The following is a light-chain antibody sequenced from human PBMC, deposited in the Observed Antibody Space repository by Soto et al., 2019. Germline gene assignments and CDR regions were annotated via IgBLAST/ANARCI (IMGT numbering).Light chain of an antibody. Sequence: DIVMTQSPDSLSVSLGERAVINCKSSQSIFYSSNTKNYLVWYQQKSGQPPKMLIYWASTRESGVPDRFNGSGSGTDFTLTISNLQAEDVAVYFCQQYFNTPRTFGQGTRVEI. V-gene: IGKV4-1*01. CDR2: WAS. J-gene: IGKJ1*01. CDR1: QSIFYSSNTKNY. CDR3: QQYFNTPRT.